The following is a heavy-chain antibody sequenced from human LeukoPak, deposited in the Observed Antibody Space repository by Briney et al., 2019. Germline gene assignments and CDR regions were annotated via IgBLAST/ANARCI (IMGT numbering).Heavy chain of an antibody. D-gene: IGHD3-22*01. Sequence: ASVKVSCKASGYTFTSYYMQWVREAPGQGLEWMGIINPSGGSTSYAQKFQGRVTMTRDTSTSTVYMELSSLRSEDTAVYYCARGDYYDSSGGWFDPWGQGTLVTVSS. V-gene: IGHV1-46*01. J-gene: IGHJ5*02. CDR3: ARGDYYDSSGGWFDP. CDR2: INPSGGST. CDR1: GYTFTSYY.